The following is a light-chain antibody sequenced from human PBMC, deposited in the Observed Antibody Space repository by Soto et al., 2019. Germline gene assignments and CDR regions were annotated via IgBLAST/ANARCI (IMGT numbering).Light chain of an antibody. CDR3: QQYNSYPWK. Sequence: IVMTQSPVTLSVSPWERATLSCTASQSVNNNVAWYQQKPGHTPRLLIYSASIGATGTPARFSGSGSGTEFTLTISSLQPDDFATYYCQQYNSYPWKFGQGTKVDIK. CDR2: SAS. V-gene: IGKV3-15*01. CDR1: QSVNNN. J-gene: IGKJ1*01.